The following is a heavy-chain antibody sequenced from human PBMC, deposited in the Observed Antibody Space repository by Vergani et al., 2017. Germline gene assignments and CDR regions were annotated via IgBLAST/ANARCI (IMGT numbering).Heavy chain of an antibody. J-gene: IGHJ4*02. CDR1: GYTFRNYY. CDR2: INPSGGHT. Sequence: QVQVVQSGAEVKKSGASVKVSCKTSGYTFRNYYMHWVRQAPGQGLEWMGIINPSGGHTNYAQKFQGRVTMTRDTSTSTVYMELSSLRSEDTAIYYCARGDYGYLTCYRDWGQGTLVTVSA. D-gene: IGHD3-9*01. V-gene: IGHV1-46*03. CDR3: ARGDYGYLTCYRD.